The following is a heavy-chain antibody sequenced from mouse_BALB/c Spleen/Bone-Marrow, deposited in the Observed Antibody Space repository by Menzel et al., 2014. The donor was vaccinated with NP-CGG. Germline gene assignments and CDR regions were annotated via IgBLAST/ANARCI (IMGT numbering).Heavy chain of an antibody. CDR1: GFTFSDYY. V-gene: IGHV5-12*01. Sequence: EVKVVDSGGGLVQPGGSLKLSCAPSGFTFSDYYMYWVRQTPEKRLEWVAYISNGGGSTYYPDTVKGRFTISRDNAKNTLYLQMSRLKSEDTAMYYCARHSDYDYFDYWGQGTTLTVSS. CDR2: ISNGGGST. D-gene: IGHD2-4*01. J-gene: IGHJ2*01. CDR3: ARHSDYDYFDY.